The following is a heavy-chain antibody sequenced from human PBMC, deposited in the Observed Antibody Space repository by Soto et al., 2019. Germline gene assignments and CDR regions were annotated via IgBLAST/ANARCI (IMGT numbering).Heavy chain of an antibody. J-gene: IGHJ4*02. CDR1: GFTFSSYA. Sequence: GGSLRLSCAASGFTFSSYAMHWVRQAPGKGLEWVTVISYDGSNKYYADSVKGRFTISRDNSKNTLYLQMNSLRTEDTAVYYCARDFDYWGQGT. V-gene: IGHV3-30-3*01. CDR3: ARDFDY. CDR2: ISYDGSNK.